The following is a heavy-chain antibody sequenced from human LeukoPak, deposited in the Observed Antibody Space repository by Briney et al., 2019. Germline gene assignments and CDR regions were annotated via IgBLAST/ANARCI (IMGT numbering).Heavy chain of an antibody. CDR1: GGSISSSSYY. D-gene: IGHD2-15*01. J-gene: IGHJ6*03. CDR2: IYYSGST. CDR3: ARVVVVVAARGTTYYYYMDV. V-gene: IGHV4-39*07. Sequence: SETLSLTCTVSGGSISSSSYYWGWIRQPPGKGLEWIGSIYYSGSTYYNPSLKSRVTISVDTSKNQFSLKLSSVTAADTAVYYCARVVVVVAARGTTYYYYMDVWGKGTTVTVSS.